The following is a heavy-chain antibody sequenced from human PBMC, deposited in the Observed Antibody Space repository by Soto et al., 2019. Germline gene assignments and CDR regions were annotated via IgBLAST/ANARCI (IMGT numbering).Heavy chain of an antibody. CDR1: GFTFSSYE. CDR3: ARDASGSGVEYFDF. CDR2: ISSSSSTV. Sequence: EVQLVESGGGLVQPGGSLRLSCAASGFTFSSYEMNWVRQAPGKGLECISYISSSSSTVYYADSVKGRFTISRDNAMNSLFLQMDSLTAEDTAVYYCARDASGSGVEYFDFWGQGTLVTVAS. J-gene: IGHJ4*02. V-gene: IGHV3-48*03. D-gene: IGHD3-22*01.